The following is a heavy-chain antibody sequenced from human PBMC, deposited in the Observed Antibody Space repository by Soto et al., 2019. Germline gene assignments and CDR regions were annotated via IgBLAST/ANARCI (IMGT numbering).Heavy chain of an antibody. V-gene: IGHV1-2*02. CDR3: VSLQTSGGPGVH. D-gene: IGHD6-25*01. Sequence: QVQLVQSGAETKNPGAYVKASCKASGYSFSGYYIQWVRQAPGHGPEWLGWNYPNTETTDSSTKFHSSVTMTSGMSPRTVYMELRDLRSDDTAVHYGVSLQTSGGPGVHWVQGTLVTFSS. CDR2: NYPNTETT. CDR1: GYSFSGYY. J-gene: IGHJ4*02.